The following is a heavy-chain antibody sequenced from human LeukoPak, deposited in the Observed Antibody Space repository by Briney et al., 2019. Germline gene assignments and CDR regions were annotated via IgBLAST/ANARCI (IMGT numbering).Heavy chain of an antibody. CDR3: ARGGQLLPITYYHYMDV. Sequence: GASVKVSCKASGYTFTGYYMHWVRQAPGQGLEWMGWISAYNGNTNYAQKLQGRVTMTTDTSTSTAYMELSRLRSDDTAVYYCARGGQLLPITYYHYMDVWGKGTTVTISS. D-gene: IGHD2-2*01. V-gene: IGHV1-18*04. CDR2: ISAYNGNT. J-gene: IGHJ6*03. CDR1: GYTFTGYY.